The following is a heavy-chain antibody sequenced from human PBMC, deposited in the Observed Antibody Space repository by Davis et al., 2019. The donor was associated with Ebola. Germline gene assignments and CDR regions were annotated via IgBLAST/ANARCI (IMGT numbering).Heavy chain of an antibody. D-gene: IGHD5-18*01. J-gene: IGHJ4*02. Sequence: GESLKISCKGSGYTFTTYLIGWVRQMPGKGLEWMGIIFPGDSDTRYSPSFQGQVTISADKSISTAYLQWSSLKASDTAMYYCARSPDTAFNLDYWGQGTLVTVSS. CDR3: ARSPDTAFNLDY. CDR1: GYTFTTYL. CDR2: IFPGDSDT. V-gene: IGHV5-51*01.